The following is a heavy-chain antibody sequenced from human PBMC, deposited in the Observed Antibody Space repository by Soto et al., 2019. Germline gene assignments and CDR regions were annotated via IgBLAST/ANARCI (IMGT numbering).Heavy chain of an antibody. Sequence: GGSLRLSCAVSGFSVSSCEMNWVRQAPGKGLEWVSYINTAGVTIYADSVRGRFTISRDNAQNSLLMQMNSLRAEDTAIYYCTRDKGDKVAYGMDVWGQGTTVTVSS. V-gene: IGHV3-48*03. D-gene: IGHD3-16*01. J-gene: IGHJ6*02. CDR2: INTAGVT. CDR1: GFSVSSCE. CDR3: TRDKGDKVAYGMDV.